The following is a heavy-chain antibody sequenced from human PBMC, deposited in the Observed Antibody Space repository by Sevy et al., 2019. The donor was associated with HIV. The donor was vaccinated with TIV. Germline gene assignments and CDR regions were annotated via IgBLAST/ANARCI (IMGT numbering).Heavy chain of an antibody. Sequence: GGSLRPSCVASRFTFSTYVMHWVRQAPGKGLEWVAVIWHDGNSEYYADSVRGRFTISRDDSKNTLYLQMNSLRAEDTAVYYCASEAGYGTDSRPFDYWGQGTLVTVSS. CDR2: IWHDGNSE. V-gene: IGHV3-33*08. CDR3: ASEAGYGTDSRPFDY. J-gene: IGHJ4*02. D-gene: IGHD5-12*01. CDR1: RFTFSTYV.